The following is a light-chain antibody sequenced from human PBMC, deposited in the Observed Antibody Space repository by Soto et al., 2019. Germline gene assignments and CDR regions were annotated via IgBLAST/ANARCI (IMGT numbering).Light chain of an antibody. V-gene: IGKV3-20*01. CDR2: AAA. CDR1: QSVSSAF. J-gene: IGKJ2*01. CDR3: QQYGDSPPT. Sequence: IVLTQSPGTLSLSPGERATLSCRASQSVSSAFFAWYQQKPGQPLRLLIYAAASRATGIPDRFSGSGSATDFTLTISRLEPEDFAVYYCQQYGDSPPTFGRGTKLEIK.